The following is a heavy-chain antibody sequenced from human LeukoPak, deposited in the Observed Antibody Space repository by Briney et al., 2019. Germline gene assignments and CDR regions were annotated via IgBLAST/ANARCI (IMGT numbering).Heavy chain of an antibody. CDR2: VYYGGGP. J-gene: IGHJ5*02. CDR3: ARVNDCSTSRCDTSWFAP. CDR1: GDSITTDNFY. V-gene: IGHV4-39*07. D-gene: IGHD2-2*02. Sequence: SETLSLTCTGSGDSITTDNFYWGWIRQPPGKGLEWIGSVYYGGGPYSNPFLASRVTMSVDTPKNQFSLKLRSVTAADTGVYFCARVNDCSTSRCDTSWFAPWGQGTLVTVSS.